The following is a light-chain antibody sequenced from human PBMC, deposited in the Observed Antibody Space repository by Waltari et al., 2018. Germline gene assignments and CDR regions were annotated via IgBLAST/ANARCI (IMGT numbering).Light chain of an antibody. J-gene: IGKJ2*01. V-gene: IGKV3-15*01. CDR1: QSVSSK. CDR3: QQYNNWPSPYT. Sequence: EIVMTQSPATLSVSPGERATLSCRASQSVSSKLAWYQQKPGQAPRRLICGASTRATGIPARFSGSGSGTEFTLTISSMQSEDFAVYYCQQYNNWPSPYTFGQGTKLEIK. CDR2: GAS.